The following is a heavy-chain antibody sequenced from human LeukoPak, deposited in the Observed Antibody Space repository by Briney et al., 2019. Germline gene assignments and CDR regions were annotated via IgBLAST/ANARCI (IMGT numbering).Heavy chain of an antibody. D-gene: IGHD5-12*01. CDR1: GYTFTNNW. CDR2: INPTGTST. Sequence: ASVKVSCKTSGYTFTNNWMHWVRQAPGQGLEWVGVINPTGTSTLYAQNFQGRVTLTRDMSTTTDYMELRSLTSEDTAVYYCARIEYSGYDTRGWFDPWGQGTLVTVSS. CDR3: ARIEYSGYDTRGWFDP. V-gene: IGHV1-46*01. J-gene: IGHJ5*02.